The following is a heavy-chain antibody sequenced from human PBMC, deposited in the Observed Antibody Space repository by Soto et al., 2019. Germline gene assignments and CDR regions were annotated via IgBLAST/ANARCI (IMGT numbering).Heavy chain of an antibody. V-gene: IGHV4-39*01. CDR1: DDSINSDKYY. CDR2: IYYRGNA. J-gene: IGHJ4*02. Sequence: QLQLQESGPGLVKPSETLSLTCSVSDDSINSDKYYWGWIRQPPGKGLEWIGSIYYRGNAYYNPSLQTRVTISLDKSKSQFSLKLNSVTAADSAVYFCARLEGLATISHYFDFWGPGALVTVSS. CDR3: ARLEGLATISHYFDF. D-gene: IGHD3-9*01.